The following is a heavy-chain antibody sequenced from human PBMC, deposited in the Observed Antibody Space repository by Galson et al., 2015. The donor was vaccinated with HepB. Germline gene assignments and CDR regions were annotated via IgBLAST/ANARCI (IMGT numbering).Heavy chain of an antibody. CDR2: IKEDGSDT. CDR3: ATDVGAD. J-gene: IGHJ4*02. CDR1: GFTFSHSG. V-gene: IGHV3-7*01. Sequence: SLRLSCAASGFTFSHSGMTWVRQAPGKGLEWVANIKEDGSDTYYVHAVRGRFTISRDNAKNSLFLQMNSLGADDTALYYCATDVGADWGQGTLVTVSS. D-gene: IGHD3-16*01.